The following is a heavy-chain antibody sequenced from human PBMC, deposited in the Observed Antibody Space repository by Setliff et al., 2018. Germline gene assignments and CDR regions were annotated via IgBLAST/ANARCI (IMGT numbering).Heavy chain of an antibody. D-gene: IGHD6-19*01. CDR3: ARWVFGSGWFLDY. Sequence: GGSLRLSCAASGFTFSGYYMSWIRQAPGKGLEWVSYITSSGTTTFYTDSVKGRFAISRDNARNSLYLQMNSLRVEDTAVYYCARWVFGSGWFLDYWGQGTLVTVSS. J-gene: IGHJ4*02. CDR1: GFTFSGYY. CDR2: ITSSGTTT. V-gene: IGHV3-11*01.